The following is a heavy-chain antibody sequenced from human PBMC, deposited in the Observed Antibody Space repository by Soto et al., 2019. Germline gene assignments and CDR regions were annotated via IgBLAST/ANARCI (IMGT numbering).Heavy chain of an antibody. V-gene: IGHV1-69*13. CDR2: IIPIFGTA. CDR3: ARGVLGYCSSTSCGYYYYGMDV. CDR1: GGTFSSYA. Sequence: SVKVSCKASGGTFSSYAISWVRQAPGQGLEWMGGIIPIFGTANYAQKFQGRVTITADESTSTAYMELSSLRSEDTAVYYCARGVLGYCSSTSCGYYYYGMDVWGQGTTVTVSS. J-gene: IGHJ6*02. D-gene: IGHD2-2*01.